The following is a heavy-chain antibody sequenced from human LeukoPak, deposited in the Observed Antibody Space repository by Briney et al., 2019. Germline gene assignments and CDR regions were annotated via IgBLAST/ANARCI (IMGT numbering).Heavy chain of an antibody. Sequence: GSLRLSCVASEFTFSNYAMNWVRQAPGKGLEWVGRIKSKSDGGTTDYAAPVKGRFTISRDDSRNTLYLQMNSLKTEDTAVYYCTLIAAAGSIDYWGQGTLVTVSS. D-gene: IGHD6-13*01. J-gene: IGHJ4*02. CDR3: TLIAAAGSIDY. CDR1: EFTFSNYA. V-gene: IGHV3-15*01. CDR2: IKSKSDGGTT.